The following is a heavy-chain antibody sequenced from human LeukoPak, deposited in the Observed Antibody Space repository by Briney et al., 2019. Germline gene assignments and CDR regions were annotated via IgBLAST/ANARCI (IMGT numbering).Heavy chain of an antibody. D-gene: IGHD2-15*01. Sequence: SETLSLTCAVYGGCFSGYYWSWIRQPPGKGLEWIGEINHSGSNNYNPSLKSRVTISVDTSKNQFSLKLSSVTAADTAVYYCAKVLRGHYYYYYGMDVWGQGTTVTVSS. CDR1: GGCFSGYY. J-gene: IGHJ6*02. CDR3: AKVLRGHYYYYYGMDV. CDR2: INHSGSN. V-gene: IGHV4-34*01.